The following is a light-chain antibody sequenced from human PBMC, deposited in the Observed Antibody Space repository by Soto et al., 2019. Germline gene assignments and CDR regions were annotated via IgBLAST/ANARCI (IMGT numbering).Light chain of an antibody. CDR3: QQSYTTPFT. J-gene: IGKJ3*01. V-gene: IGKV1-39*01. CDR2: AAS. CDR1: QSISAY. Sequence: DIQMTQSPSSLSASVGDRVTVTCRASQSISAYLYWYQQKPGKAPKLLIYAASSLETGVPSRFSGSGSGTDFTLTISSLQPEDFATYFCQQSYTTPFTVGPGTKVDIK.